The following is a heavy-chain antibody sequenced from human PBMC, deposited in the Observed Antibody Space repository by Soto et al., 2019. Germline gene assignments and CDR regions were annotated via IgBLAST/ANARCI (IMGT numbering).Heavy chain of an antibody. CDR1: AFTFSSYG. CDR2: ISYDGSNK. CDR3: AKDQAYYDFWSGYLMDY. Sequence: GGSLRLSCAASAFTFSSYGMHWVRQAPGKGLEWVAVISYDGSNKYYADSVKGRFTISRDNSKNTLYLQMNSLRAEDTAVYYCAKDQAYYDFWSGYLMDYWGQGTLVTVSS. J-gene: IGHJ4*02. D-gene: IGHD3-3*01. V-gene: IGHV3-30*18.